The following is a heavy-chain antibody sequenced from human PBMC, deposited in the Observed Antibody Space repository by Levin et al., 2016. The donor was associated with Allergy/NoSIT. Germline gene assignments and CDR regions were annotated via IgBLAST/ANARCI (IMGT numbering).Heavy chain of an antibody. CDR2: IIPILGIA. V-gene: IGHV1-69*04. CDR1: GGTFSSYT. Sequence: SVKVSCKASGGTFSSYTISWVRQAPGQGLEWMGRIIPILGIANYAQKLQGRVTMTTDTSTSTAYMEMRSLRSDDTAVYYCARDHDFWRGTGGRFDPWGQGTLVTVSS. D-gene: IGHD3-3*01. J-gene: IGHJ5*02. CDR3: ARDHDFWRGTGGRFDP.